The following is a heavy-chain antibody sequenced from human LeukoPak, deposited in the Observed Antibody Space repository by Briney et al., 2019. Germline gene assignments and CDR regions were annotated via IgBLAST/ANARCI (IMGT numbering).Heavy chain of an antibody. D-gene: IGHD5-18*01. Sequence: GGSLRLSCAASGFTFSSYSMNWVRQAPGKGLEWVSYISSSGNTIDYADSVKGRFTISRDNAKNSLYLQMVSLRAEDTAVYYYARLRGYSYGYGDYWGQGTLVTVSS. CDR2: ISSSGNTI. V-gene: IGHV3-48*04. J-gene: IGHJ4*02. CDR3: ARLRGYSYGYGDY. CDR1: GFTFSSYS.